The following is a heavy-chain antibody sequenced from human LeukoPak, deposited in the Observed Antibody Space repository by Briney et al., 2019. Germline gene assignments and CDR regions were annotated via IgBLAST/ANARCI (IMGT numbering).Heavy chain of an antibody. CDR3: AGDELLSGFGI. Sequence: SVKVFWKASGGTFSSYAINWVRQAPGQGLEWMGGIIPIFGTANYAQKFQGRVTITADESTSTAYMELSSLRSEDTAVYYCAGDELLSGFGIWGQGTMVTVSS. D-gene: IGHD2-2*01. J-gene: IGHJ3*02. V-gene: IGHV1-69*01. CDR2: IIPIFGTA. CDR1: GGTFSSYA.